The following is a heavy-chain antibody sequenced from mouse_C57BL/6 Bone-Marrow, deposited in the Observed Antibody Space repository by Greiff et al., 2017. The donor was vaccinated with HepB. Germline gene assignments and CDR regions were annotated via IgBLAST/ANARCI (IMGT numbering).Heavy chain of an antibody. D-gene: IGHD2-4*01. V-gene: IGHV1-64*01. CDR2: IHPNSGST. CDR3: TRRGIYDYALYY. Sequence: VQLQQPGAELVKPGASVKLSCKASGYTFTSYWMHWVKQRPGQGPEWIGMIHPNSGSTNYNEKFKSKATLTVDKSSSTAYMQLSSLTSEDSAVYYCTRRGIYDYALYYWGQGTTLTVSS. CDR1: GYTFTSYW. J-gene: IGHJ2*01.